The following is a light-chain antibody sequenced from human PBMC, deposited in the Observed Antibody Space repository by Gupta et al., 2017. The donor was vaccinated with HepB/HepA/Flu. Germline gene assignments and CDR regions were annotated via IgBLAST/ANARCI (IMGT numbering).Light chain of an antibody. Sequence: QSVLTHPPSASGTPGHRVTISCSGSTSNLGSNYLFWYQQFPGTAPNLLISRNNERPSGVPDRFSGSKSGTSASLAISGLRSEDEADYYCATWDDSLHGWVFGGGTKVTVL. J-gene: IGLJ3*02. V-gene: IGLV1-47*01. CDR3: ATWDDSLHGWV. CDR2: RNN. CDR1: TSNLGSNY.